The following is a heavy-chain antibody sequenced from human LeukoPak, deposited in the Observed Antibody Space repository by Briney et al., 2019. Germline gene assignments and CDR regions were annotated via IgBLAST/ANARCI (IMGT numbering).Heavy chain of an antibody. CDR1: GGSISSGGSS. Sequence: SETLSLTCTVSGGSISSGGSSWSWIRQPPGKGLEWIGYIYHSGSTYYNPSLKSRVTISVDRSKNQFSLKLSSVTAADTAVYYCAGGIAAASFDYWGQGTLVTVSS. CDR3: AGGIAAASFDY. V-gene: IGHV4-30-2*01. J-gene: IGHJ4*02. D-gene: IGHD6-13*01. CDR2: IYHSGST.